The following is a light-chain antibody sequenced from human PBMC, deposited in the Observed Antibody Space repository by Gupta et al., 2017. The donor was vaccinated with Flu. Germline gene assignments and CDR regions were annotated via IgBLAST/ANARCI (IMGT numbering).Light chain of an antibody. CDR2: GAS. CDR1: QSVLYSSNNKNY. CDR3: HQYHSTPRT. V-gene: IGKV4-1*01. Sequence: DIVMTQSPDSLAVSLGERATINCKSSQSVLYSSNNKNYLAWYQQKPVQPPKLLIYGASTREYGVPDRFSGRGCGTDFTLTISSRQAEDVAVYYCHQYHSTPRTFGQGTKVEIK. J-gene: IGKJ1*01.